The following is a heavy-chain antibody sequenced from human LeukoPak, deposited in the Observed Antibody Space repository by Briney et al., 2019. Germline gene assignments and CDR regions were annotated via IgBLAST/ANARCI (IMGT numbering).Heavy chain of an antibody. V-gene: IGHV4-59*08. CDR3: ARVWPLIRYSSGWSPGGWFDP. CDR1: GGSISSYY. J-gene: IGHJ5*02. Sequence: PSETLSLICTVSGGSISSYYWSWIRQPPGKGLEWIGYIYYSGSTNYNPSLKSRVTISVDTSKNQFSLKLSSVTAADTAVYYCARVWPLIRYSSGWSPGGWFDPWGQGTLVTVSS. CDR2: IYYSGST. D-gene: IGHD6-19*01.